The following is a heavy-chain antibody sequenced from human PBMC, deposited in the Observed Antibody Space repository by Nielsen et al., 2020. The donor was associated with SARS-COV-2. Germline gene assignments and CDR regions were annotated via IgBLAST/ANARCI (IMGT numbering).Heavy chain of an antibody. V-gene: IGHV4-39*07. J-gene: IGHJ4*02. CDR3: ARKGSRQWLAEYYFDY. CDR1: GGSTSSSSYY. Sequence: SETLSLTCTVSGGSTSSSSYYWGWIRQPPGKGLEWIGSIYYSGSTYYNPSLKSRVTISVDTSKNQFSLKLSSVTAADTAVYYCARKGSRQWLAEYYFDYWGQGTLVTVSS. CDR2: IYYSGST. D-gene: IGHD6-19*01.